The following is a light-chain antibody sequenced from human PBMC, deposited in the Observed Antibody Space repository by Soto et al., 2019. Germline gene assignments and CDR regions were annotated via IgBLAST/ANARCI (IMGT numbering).Light chain of an antibody. Sequence: DIVMTQSPDSLAVSLGERATINCKSSQTVLYNSNKKNYLGRYQQKPGQPPKLLIYWASTRESGVPDRFSGSGSGTDFTLTISTLQAEDVAVYYCLQYIDIPRTFGQGTKVEIK. CDR1: QTVLYNSNKKNY. CDR3: LQYIDIPRT. CDR2: WAS. V-gene: IGKV4-1*01. J-gene: IGKJ1*01.